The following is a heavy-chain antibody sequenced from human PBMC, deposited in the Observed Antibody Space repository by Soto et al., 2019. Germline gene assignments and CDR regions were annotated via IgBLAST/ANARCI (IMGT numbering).Heavy chain of an antibody. J-gene: IGHJ3*02. Sequence: SETLSLTCAVYGGSFSGYYWSWIRQPPGKGLEWIGEINHSGSTNYNPSLKSRVTISVDTSKNQFSLKLSSVTAADTAVYYCASELGEAFDIWGQGTMVTVSS. CDR1: GGSFSGYY. D-gene: IGHD6-13*01. CDR3: ASELGEAFDI. CDR2: INHSGST. V-gene: IGHV4-34*01.